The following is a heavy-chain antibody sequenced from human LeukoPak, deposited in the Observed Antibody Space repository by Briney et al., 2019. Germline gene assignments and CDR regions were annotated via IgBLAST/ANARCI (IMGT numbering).Heavy chain of an antibody. J-gene: IGHJ5*02. CDR1: GDSVRAYY. CDR3: AEVGDWNDLMS. D-gene: IGHD1-1*01. CDR2: ISYSGST. Sequence: SETLSLTCTVSGDSVRAYYWSWIRQPPGKGLEWIGYISYSGSTNYNPSLRSRVTMSIDTSKNQFSLKLSFVTAADTARYYCAEVGDWNDLMSWGPGSMVRVSS. V-gene: IGHV4-59*02.